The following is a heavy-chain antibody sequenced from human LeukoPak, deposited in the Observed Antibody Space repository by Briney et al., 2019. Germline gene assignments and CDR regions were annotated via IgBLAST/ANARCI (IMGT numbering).Heavy chain of an antibody. CDR1: GFTFSTYA. V-gene: IGHV3-23*01. Sequence: GGSLRLSCAASGFTFSTYAIGWVRQAPGKGLEWVSAISGSGGSTYYADSVKGRFTISRDNSKNTLYLQMNSLRAEDTAVYYCAKDEYYDFWSGYYEGGGYYFDYWGQGTLVTVSS. CDR2: ISGSGGST. J-gene: IGHJ4*02. D-gene: IGHD3-3*01. CDR3: AKDEYYDFWSGYYEGGGYYFDY.